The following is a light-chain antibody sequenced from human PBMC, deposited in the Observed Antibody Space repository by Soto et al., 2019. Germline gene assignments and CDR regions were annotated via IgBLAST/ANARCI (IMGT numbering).Light chain of an antibody. Sequence: QSALTQPASVSGSPGQSITISCTGTSSDVGSRNLVSWYQQHPGKAPKLIIYEVTKWPSGVSNRLSGSNSGNTSSLTIFGLHDEDEAYYYCCSYAGSYTWVFGGGTKLNVL. V-gene: IGLV2-23*02. CDR1: SSDVGSRNL. J-gene: IGLJ3*02. CDR3: CSYAGSYTWV. CDR2: EVT.